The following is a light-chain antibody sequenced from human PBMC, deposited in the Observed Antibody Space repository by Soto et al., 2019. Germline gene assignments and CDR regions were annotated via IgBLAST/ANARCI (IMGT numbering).Light chain of an antibody. CDR3: QQRSNWPLT. CDR1: QRVTSNY. V-gene: IGKV3-11*01. Sequence: EIVLTQSPATLSLSPGERAALSCSASQRVTSNYLAWYQKKPDQAPRLLIYDSSNRATGIPARFSGSGSGTDFSLIISSLEPEDFAVYYCQQRSNWPLTFGGGTKVDIK. J-gene: IGKJ4*01. CDR2: DSS.